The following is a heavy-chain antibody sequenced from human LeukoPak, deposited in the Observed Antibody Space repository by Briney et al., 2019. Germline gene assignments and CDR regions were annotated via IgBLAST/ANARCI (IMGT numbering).Heavy chain of an antibody. D-gene: IGHD6-19*01. CDR3: ARGSSGWYGDAFDI. J-gene: IGHJ3*02. CDR1: GYTFTSCS. Sequence: ASVKVSCKASGYTFTSCSISWVRQAPGQGLEWMGWISAYNGNTNYAQKLQGRVTMTTDTSTSTAYMELRSLRSDDTAVYYCARGSSGWYGDAFDIWGQGTMVTVSS. V-gene: IGHV1-18*01. CDR2: ISAYNGNT.